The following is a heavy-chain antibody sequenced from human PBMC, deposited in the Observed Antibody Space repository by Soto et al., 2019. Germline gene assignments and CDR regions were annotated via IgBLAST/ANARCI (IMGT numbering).Heavy chain of an antibody. CDR3: ARVGYYYGSGSYVFDP. D-gene: IGHD3-10*01. J-gene: IGHJ5*02. CDR1: GYTFTSHS. CDR2: ISAYNGYT. V-gene: IGHV1-18*04. Sequence: QVQLVQSGAEVKKPGASVKVSCKASGYTFTSHSIIWVRRAPGEGLEWVGWISAYNGYTNSAENFPGRVTRTTDASTNTAYMELRSLRSDDTAVYYCARVGYYYGSGSYVFDPWGQGTLVTVSS.